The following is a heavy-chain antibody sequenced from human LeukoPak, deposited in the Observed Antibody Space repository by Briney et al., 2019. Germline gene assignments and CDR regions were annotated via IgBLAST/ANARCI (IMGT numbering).Heavy chain of an antibody. CDR1: GYTFTGYY. V-gene: IGHV1-2*02. J-gene: IGHJ6*03. CDR3: ARDGPNYYYMDV. Sequence: ASVKVSFKASGYTFTGYYMHCVRQAPGQGLEWMGWINPNSGGTNYAQKFQGRVTMTRDTSISTAYMELSRLRSDDTAVYYCARDGPNYYYMDVWGKGTTVTVSS. CDR2: INPNSGGT.